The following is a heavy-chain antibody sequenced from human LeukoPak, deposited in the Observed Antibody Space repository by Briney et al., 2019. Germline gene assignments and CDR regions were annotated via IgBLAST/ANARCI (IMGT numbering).Heavy chain of an antibody. CDR1: KFTVRSYG. CDR3: ARDPGVVDYMDV. Sequence: GTTLGHCSATSKFTVRSYGMDRVRQGPGKRLEWVAVIWYDGSNKYYADSVKGRFTISRDNSKNTLYLQMNSLRAEDTAVYYCARDPGVVDYMDVWGKGTTVTVSS. V-gene: IGHV3-33*01. CDR2: IWYDGSNK. D-gene: IGHD1-14*01. J-gene: IGHJ6*03.